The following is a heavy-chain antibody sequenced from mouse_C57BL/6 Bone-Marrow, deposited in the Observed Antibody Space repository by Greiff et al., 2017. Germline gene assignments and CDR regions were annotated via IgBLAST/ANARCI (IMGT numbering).Heavy chain of an antibody. J-gene: IGHJ3*01. CDR2: IDPENGDT. CDR1: GFNIKDDY. Sequence: VQLKESGAELVRPGASVKLSCTASGFNIKDDYMHWVKQRPEQGLEWIGWIDPENGDTEYASKFQGKGTITADTSSNTAYLQLSSLTSEDTAVYYCTVYDGYYEAYWGQGTLVTVSA. D-gene: IGHD2-3*01. CDR3: TVYDGYYEAY. V-gene: IGHV14-4*01.